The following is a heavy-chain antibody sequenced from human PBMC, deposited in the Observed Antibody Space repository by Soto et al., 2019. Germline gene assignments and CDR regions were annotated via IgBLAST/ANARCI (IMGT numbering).Heavy chain of an antibody. J-gene: IGHJ3*01. Sequence: QVQLVQSGAEVRKPGSSVKVSCKTSGGTFTTYTIYWVRQAPGQGLEWMGRVIPLFGTTKYVQNFQDRVTITAEESTSTAYLELSSLRSEDTAVYYCARRLDDRADAAFDVWGEGTAVTVSA. CDR3: ARRLDDRADAAFDV. CDR1: GGTFTTYT. D-gene: IGHD6-25*01. CDR2: VIPLFGTT. V-gene: IGHV1-69*18.